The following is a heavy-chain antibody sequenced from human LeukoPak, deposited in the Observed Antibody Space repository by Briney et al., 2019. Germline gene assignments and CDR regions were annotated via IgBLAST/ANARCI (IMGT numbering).Heavy chain of an antibody. CDR2: IYHSGST. D-gene: IGHD3-16*02. CDR3: ARDGLGITFGGVIVPFGY. Sequence: PSETLSLTCTVSGYSISSGYYWGWIRQPPGKGLEWIGSIYHSGSTYYNPSLKSRVTISVDTSKNQFSLKLSSVTAADTAVYYCARDGLGITFGGVIVPFGYWDQGTLVTVSS. CDR1: GYSISSGYY. V-gene: IGHV4-38-2*02. J-gene: IGHJ4*02.